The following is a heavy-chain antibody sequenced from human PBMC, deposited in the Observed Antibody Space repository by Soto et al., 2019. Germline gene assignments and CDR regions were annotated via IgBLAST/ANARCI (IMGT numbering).Heavy chain of an antibody. CDR3: ARDYDYGWGSYRLDY. Sequence: QVQLVQSGPEVKKPGASVKVSCKASGYTFANYGITWVRQAPGQGLEWVGGISAYNGNTNYGQKFQGRVTMTTDTSTSTAYMELRNLRSDDTAVYYCARDYDYGWGSYRLDYWGQGTPVTVSA. CDR1: GYTFANYG. J-gene: IGHJ4*02. D-gene: IGHD3-16*02. CDR2: ISAYNGNT. V-gene: IGHV1-18*01.